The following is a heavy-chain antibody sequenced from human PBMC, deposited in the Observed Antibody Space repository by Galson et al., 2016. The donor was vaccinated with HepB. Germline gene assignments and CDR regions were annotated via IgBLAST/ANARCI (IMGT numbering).Heavy chain of an antibody. V-gene: IGHV5-10-1*01. CDR1: GYSFTNYW. D-gene: IGHD1-26*01. CDR3: ASLRSGSLTSDS. J-gene: IGHJ4*02. Sequence: QSGAEVKKPGESLRISCTGSGYSFTNYWINWVRQMPGKGLEWMGRIDPGDSFTNYSPSFQGHVTISADKSISTAYLQWSSLKASDTAMYYCASLRSGSLTSDSRGQGTLVTVSS. CDR2: IDPGDSFT.